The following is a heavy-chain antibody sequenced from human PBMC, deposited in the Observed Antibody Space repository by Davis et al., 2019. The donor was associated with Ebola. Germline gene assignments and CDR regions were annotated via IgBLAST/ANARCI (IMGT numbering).Heavy chain of an antibody. V-gene: IGHV3-23*01. J-gene: IGHJ6*04. CDR1: GFTFSSHA. CDR3: AKDILTGYSIPGGMDV. Sequence: GESLKISCAASGFTFSSHAMSWVRQTSGEGLEWVSVISGHGTTIYYADSVKGRFTISRDNSKNTLYLQMNSLRAEDTAVYYCAKDILTGYSIPGGMDVWGKGTTVTVSS. D-gene: IGHD6-13*01. CDR2: ISGHGTTI.